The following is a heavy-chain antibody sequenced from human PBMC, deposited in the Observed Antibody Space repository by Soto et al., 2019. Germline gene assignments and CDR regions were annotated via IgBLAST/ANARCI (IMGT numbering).Heavy chain of an antibody. J-gene: IGHJ4*02. V-gene: IGHV4-39*01. D-gene: IGHD5-18*01. CDR1: GGSISSSSYY. CDR2: IYYSGST. CDR3: ASGGYSYGFYI. Sequence: SETLSLTCTVSGGSISSSSYYWGWIRQPPGKGLEWIGSIYYSGSTYYNPSLKSRVTISVDTSKNQFSLKLSSVTAADTAVYYCASGGYSYGFYIWGQGTLVTVSS.